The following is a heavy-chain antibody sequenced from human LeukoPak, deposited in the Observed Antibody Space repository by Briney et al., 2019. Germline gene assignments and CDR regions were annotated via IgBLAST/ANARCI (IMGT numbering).Heavy chain of an antibody. D-gene: IGHD3-10*01. V-gene: IGHV3-30-3*01. CDR3: ARGGGMARFDY. CDR2: ISYDGSNK. J-gene: IGHJ4*02. CDR1: GFTFSNYA. Sequence: GGSLRLSCAASGFTFSNYAMHWVRQAPGKGLEWVAVISYDGSNKYYADSVKGRFTISRDNSKNTLYLQMNSLRAEDTAVYYCARGGGMARFDYWGQGTLVTVSS.